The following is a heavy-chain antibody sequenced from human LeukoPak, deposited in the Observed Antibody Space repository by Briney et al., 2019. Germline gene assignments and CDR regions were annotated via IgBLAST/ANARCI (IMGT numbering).Heavy chain of an antibody. CDR1: GFTFSTYA. CDR2: ISGSGSSS. J-gene: IGHJ4*02. V-gene: IGHV3-23*01. D-gene: IGHD4-17*01. CDR3: AKNLETYGDSSTDD. Sequence: GGSLRLSCAASGFTFSTYAMTWVRHAPGKGLEWVSAISGSGSSSSYPDSVKGRFTISRDNSKNTLYLQMNSLRAEDTAVYYCAKNLETYGDSSTDDWGQGTLVTVSS.